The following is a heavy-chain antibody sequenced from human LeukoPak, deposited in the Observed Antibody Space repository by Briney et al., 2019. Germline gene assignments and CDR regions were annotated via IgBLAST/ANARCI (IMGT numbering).Heavy chain of an antibody. V-gene: IGHV1-2*02. Sequence: GASVKVSCKASGYTFTGYYMHWVRQAPGQGLEWMGWINPNSGGTNYAQKFQGRVTMTRDTSISTDYMELSRLRSYDTAVYYCAREGSELERRWYFGYWGQGTLVTVSS. CDR2: INPNSGGT. J-gene: IGHJ4*02. D-gene: IGHD1-1*01. CDR3: AREGSELERRWYFGY. CDR1: GYTFTGYY.